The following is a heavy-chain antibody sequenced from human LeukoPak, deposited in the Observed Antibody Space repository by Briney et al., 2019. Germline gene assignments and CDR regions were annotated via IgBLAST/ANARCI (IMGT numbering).Heavy chain of an antibody. D-gene: IGHD5-18*01. V-gene: IGHV3-11*01. CDR1: GFTFSDYY. Sequence: GGSLRLPCAASGFTFSDYYMNWIRQAPGKGLEWVSYISSSGSTIYYADSVKGRFTISRDNAKNSLYLQMNSLRAEDTAVYYCARQYSYGSRAFDYWGQGTLVTVSS. CDR3: ARQYSYGSRAFDY. J-gene: IGHJ4*02. CDR2: ISSSGSTI.